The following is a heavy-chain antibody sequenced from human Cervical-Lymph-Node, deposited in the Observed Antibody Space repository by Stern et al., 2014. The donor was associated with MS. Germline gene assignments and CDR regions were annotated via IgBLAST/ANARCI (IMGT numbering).Heavy chain of an antibody. CDR3: ARIQWSIIDY. J-gene: IGHJ4*02. CDR2: MDWNDEK. V-gene: IGHV2-70*04. Sequence: QVTLKESGPALVKPTQTLTLTCTFSGFSLTTSGMRLNWIRQPPGKALEWLARMDWNDEKFYNTSLKTRLTISRDTSHSQVFLTMSNMDPVDTATYYCARIQWSIIDYWGQGILVTVSS. CDR1: GFSLTTSGMR. D-gene: IGHD2-15*01.